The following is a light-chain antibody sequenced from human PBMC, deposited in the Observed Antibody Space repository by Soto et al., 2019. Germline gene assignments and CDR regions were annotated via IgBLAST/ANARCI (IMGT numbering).Light chain of an antibody. CDR2: EVS. CDR3: SAFTGSTPLYV. CDR1: TSDVGYYNY. V-gene: IGLV2-14*01. Sequence: QLVLTQPASVSGSPGQSITISCTATTSDVGYYNYVSWYQQHPGKAPKLMIFEVSHRPSGVSNRFSGSKSGNTASLTISGLQAEDEADYYCSAFTGSTPLYVFGTGTKLTVL. J-gene: IGLJ1*01.